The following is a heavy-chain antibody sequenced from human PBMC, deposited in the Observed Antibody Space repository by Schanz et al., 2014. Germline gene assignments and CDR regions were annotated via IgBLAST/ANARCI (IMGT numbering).Heavy chain of an antibody. J-gene: IGHJ4*02. CDR1: GFGFSSYS. CDR3: ASPSGYSDYGTYFDF. V-gene: IGHV3-48*04. D-gene: IGHD5-12*01. CDR2: IDGKSTTV. Sequence: EADLVESGGGLIQRGESLRLSCSASGFGFSSYSMNWVRQAPGKGLEWLSYIDGKSTTVYYADSVKGRFTISRDNAKNSLYLQMTNLRTEDTAVYYCASPSGYSDYGTYFDFWGQGTLVTVSS.